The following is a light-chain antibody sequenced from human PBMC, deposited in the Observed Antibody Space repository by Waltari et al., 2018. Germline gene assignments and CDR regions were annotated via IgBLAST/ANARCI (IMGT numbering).Light chain of an antibody. CDR2: GAS. V-gene: IGKV3-15*01. CDR3: QQYNNWPRT. CDR1: QSVSSN. J-gene: IGKJ1*01. Sequence: EIVMTQSPATLSVSPGERATLSCRASQSVSSNLAWYQQKPGQAPRPLIYGASTRATGFPARFSGSGSGTEFTLTISSLQSEDFVVYYCQQYNNWPRTFGQGTKVEIK.